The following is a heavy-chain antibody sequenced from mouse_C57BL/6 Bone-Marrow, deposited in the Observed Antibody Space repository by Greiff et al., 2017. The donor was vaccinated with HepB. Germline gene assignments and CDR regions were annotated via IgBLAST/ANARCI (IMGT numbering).Heavy chain of an antibody. Sequence: QVQLKESGPELVKPGASVKISCKASGYAFSSSWMNWVKQRPGKGLEWIGRIYPGDGDTNYNGKFKGKATLTADKSSSTAYMQLSSLTSEDSAVYCCAGETYYYGPDYWGQGTTLTVAS. J-gene: IGHJ2*01. D-gene: IGHD1-1*01. CDR3: AGETYYYGPDY. CDR1: GYAFSSSW. V-gene: IGHV1-82*01. CDR2: IYPGDGDT.